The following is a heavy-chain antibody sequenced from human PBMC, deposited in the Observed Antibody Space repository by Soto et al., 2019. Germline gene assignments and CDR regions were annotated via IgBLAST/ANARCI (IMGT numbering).Heavy chain of an antibody. CDR2: IYPSDSDT. CDR3: ARGGVSTRTFDY. CDR1: GYIFTSYW. J-gene: IGHJ4*02. V-gene: IGHV5-51*01. Sequence: GGSLKISCKGSGYIFTSYWIALVRQMPGKGLEFMGIIYPSDSDTRYRPSFQGQVTISADKSIISAYLQWSSLRASDTAMYYCARGGVSTRTFDYWGQGTPVTVSS. D-gene: IGHD3-3*01.